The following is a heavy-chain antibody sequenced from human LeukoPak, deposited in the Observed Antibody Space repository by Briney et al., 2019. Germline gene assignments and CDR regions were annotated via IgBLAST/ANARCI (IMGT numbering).Heavy chain of an antibody. CDR3: AKDILRWELRAAFDI. D-gene: IGHD1-26*01. CDR2: IYYSGST. CDR1: GGSISSYY. J-gene: IGHJ3*02. Sequence: SETLSLTCTVSGGSISSYYWSWIRQPPGKGLEWIGYIYYSGSTNYNPSLKSRVTISVDTSKNQFSLKLSSVTAADTAVYYCAKDILRWELRAAFDIWGQGTMVTVSS. V-gene: IGHV4-59*01.